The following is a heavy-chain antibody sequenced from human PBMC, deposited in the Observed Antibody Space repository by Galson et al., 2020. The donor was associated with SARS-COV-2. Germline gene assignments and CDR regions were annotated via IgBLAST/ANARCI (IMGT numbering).Heavy chain of an antibody. CDR3: AKDLHYYDRERLDP. Sequence: GESLKISCAASGFTFNNFGMHWVRQAPGKGLEWVAVISYDGRNRHYADSVKGRFTISRDNSKNTLYLQMNSLRAEDTAVYYCAKDLHYYDRERLDPWGQGTLVTVSS. CDR2: ISYDGRNR. CDR1: GFTFNNFG. D-gene: IGHD3-22*01. J-gene: IGHJ5*02. V-gene: IGHV3-30*18.